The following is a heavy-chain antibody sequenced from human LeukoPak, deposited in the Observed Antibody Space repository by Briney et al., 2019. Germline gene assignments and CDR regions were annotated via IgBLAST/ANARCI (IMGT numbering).Heavy chain of an antibody. D-gene: IGHD3-3*01. Sequence: PSETLSLTCTLSGGSISSYYWCWSRQPPGKGLEWIGYIYYSGSSSYNPSLKSRGTISVDTSKNQFSLKLSSVTAADTAVYYCARGSITVVPAFDIWGQGTMVTVSS. J-gene: IGHJ3*02. V-gene: IGHV4-59*12. CDR2: IYYSGSS. CDR1: GGSISSYY. CDR3: ARGSITVVPAFDI.